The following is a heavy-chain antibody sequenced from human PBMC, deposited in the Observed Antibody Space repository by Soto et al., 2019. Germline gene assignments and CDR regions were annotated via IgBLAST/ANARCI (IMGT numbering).Heavy chain of an antibody. D-gene: IGHD5-18*01. CDR3: ARIPRYSFPTSDDLDS. CDR1: GGTFYTYT. V-gene: IGHV1-69*13. J-gene: IGHJ4*02. CDR2: ITPIYPTT. Sequence: ASVKVSCKASGGTFYTYTFSWVRQAPGQGLEWMGSITPIYPTTNYAEKFQGRLTVTADGSTNTAYMELNSLTSEDTTVYYCARIPRYSFPTSDDLDSWGQGTLVTVSS.